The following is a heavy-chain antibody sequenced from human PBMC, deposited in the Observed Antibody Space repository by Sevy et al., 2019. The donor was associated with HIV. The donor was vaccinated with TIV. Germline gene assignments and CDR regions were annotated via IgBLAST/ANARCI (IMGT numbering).Heavy chain of an antibody. J-gene: IGHJ6*02. Sequence: GGSLRLSCAASGFIFSDYYMSWIRQAPGKGLEWVSYISLSGSTIYYADSVKGRFTISRDNAKNSLYLQMNSLRAEDTAVYFCARESRRCNNGVCYGYYGLDVWGQGTTVTVSS. CDR3: ARESRRCNNGVCYGYYGLDV. CDR2: ISLSGSTI. D-gene: IGHD2-8*01. V-gene: IGHV3-11*01. CDR1: GFIFSDYY.